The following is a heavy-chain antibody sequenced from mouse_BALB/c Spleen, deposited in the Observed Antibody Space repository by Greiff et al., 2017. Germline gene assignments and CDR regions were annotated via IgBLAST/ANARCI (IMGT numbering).Heavy chain of an antibody. CDR2: ISNGGGST. J-gene: IGHJ3*01. V-gene: IGHV5-12-2*01. D-gene: IGHD2-2*01. CDR1: GFTFSSYT. Sequence: EVHLVESGGGLVQPGGSLKLSCAASGFTFSSYTMSWVRQTPEKRLEWVAYISNGGGSTYYPDTVKGRFTISRDNAKNTLYLQMSSLKSEDTAMYYCARHVPIYYGYDGFAYWGQGTLVTVSA. CDR3: ARHVPIYYGYDGFAY.